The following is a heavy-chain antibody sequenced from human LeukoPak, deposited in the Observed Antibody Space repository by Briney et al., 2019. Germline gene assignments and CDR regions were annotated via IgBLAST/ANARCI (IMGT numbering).Heavy chain of an antibody. CDR3: ARGWGVAAAGTPYYFDY. Sequence: SETLSLTCTVSGYSFSSGYYWGWIRKPPGKGLEWIGSIYHSGSTYYNPSLKSRVTISVDTSKNQFSLKLSSVTAADTAVYYCARGWGVAAAGTPYYFDYWGQGTLVTVSS. CDR1: GYSFSSGYY. CDR2: IYHSGST. V-gene: IGHV4-38-2*02. J-gene: IGHJ4*02. D-gene: IGHD6-13*01.